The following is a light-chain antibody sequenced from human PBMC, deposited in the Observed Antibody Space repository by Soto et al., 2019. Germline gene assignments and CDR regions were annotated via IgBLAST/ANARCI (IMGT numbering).Light chain of an antibody. CDR1: QSVSTY. Sequence: EIVRTQSPGTLSLSPGERATLSCRSSQSVSTYLAWYQQKPGQAPRLLIYDASNRATGIPARFSGSGSGTDFTLTISSLEPEDFAVYYCQQRSDWPPITFGQGTRLEIK. CDR3: QQRSDWPPIT. J-gene: IGKJ5*01. CDR2: DAS. V-gene: IGKV3-11*01.